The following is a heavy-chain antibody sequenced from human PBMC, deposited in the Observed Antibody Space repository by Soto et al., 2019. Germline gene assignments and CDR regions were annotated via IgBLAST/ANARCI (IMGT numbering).Heavy chain of an antibody. CDR2: IYYSGST. V-gene: IGHV4-30-4*01. J-gene: IGHJ4*02. CDR1: GGSISSGDYY. Sequence: SETLSLTCTVSGGSISSGDYYWSWIRQPPGKGLEWIGYIYYSGSTYYNPSLKSRVTISVDTSKNQFSLKLSSVTAADTAVYYCAREDGYGGNGFDYWGQGTLVTV. CDR3: AREDGYGGNGFDY. D-gene: IGHD2-15*01.